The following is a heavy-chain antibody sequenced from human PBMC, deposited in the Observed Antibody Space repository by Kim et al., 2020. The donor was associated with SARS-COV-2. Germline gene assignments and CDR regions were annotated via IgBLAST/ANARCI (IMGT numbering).Heavy chain of an antibody. Sequence: GGSLRLSCGASGFIYTNYWMSWVRQAPGKGLEWVANTNQDGSDKNYVDPVKGRFTVSRDNAKYSLYLQMNRLRAEDTAVYYCARDREYYYGSRGTQIAYYSDYWGQGTLVAVSS. CDR3: ARDREYYYGSRGTQIAYYSDY. D-gene: IGHD3-10*01. V-gene: IGHV3-7*03. CDR1: GFIYTNYW. J-gene: IGHJ4*02. CDR2: TNQDGSDK.